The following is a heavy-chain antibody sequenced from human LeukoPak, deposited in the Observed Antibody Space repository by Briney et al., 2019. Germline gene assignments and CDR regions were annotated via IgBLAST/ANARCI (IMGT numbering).Heavy chain of an antibody. V-gene: IGHV1-69*13. D-gene: IGHD6-13*01. CDR3: ASESIAAAAYNWFDP. Sequence: GASVKVSCKASRGTFSSYAISWVRQAPGQGLEWMGGIIPIFGTANYAQKFQGRVTITADESTSTAYMELSSLRSEDTAVYYCASESIAAAAYNWFDPWGQGTLVTVSS. CDR2: IIPIFGTA. CDR1: RGTFSSYA. J-gene: IGHJ5*02.